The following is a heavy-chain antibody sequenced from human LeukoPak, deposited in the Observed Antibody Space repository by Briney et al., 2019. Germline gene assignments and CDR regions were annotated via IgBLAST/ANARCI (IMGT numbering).Heavy chain of an antibody. D-gene: IGHD7-27*01. J-gene: IGHJ4*02. Sequence: GGSLRLSCAASGFTFSTFWMHWVRQTPGEGLVWVSRISNDGSTTHYADSVKGRFTISRDNAKNTLFLHMNSLRAGDTAVYYCNVRWGPNSDYWGQGTLVTVSS. CDR1: GFTFSTFW. CDR2: ISNDGSTT. CDR3: NVRWGPNSDY. V-gene: IGHV3-74*01.